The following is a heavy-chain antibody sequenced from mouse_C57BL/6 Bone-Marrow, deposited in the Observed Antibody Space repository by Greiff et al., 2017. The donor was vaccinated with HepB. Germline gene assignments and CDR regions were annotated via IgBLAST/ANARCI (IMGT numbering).Heavy chain of an antibody. CDR3: TRVVYDGYYNYFDY. CDR2: ISSGGDYI. CDR1: GFTFSSYA. Sequence: EVKLMESGEGLVKPGGSLKLSCAASGFTFSSYAMSWVRQTPEKRLEWVAYISSGGDYIYYSDTVKGRITISRDNTRNTLYLQMSSLKSEDTAMYYCTRVVYDGYYNYFDYWGQGTTLTVSS. V-gene: IGHV5-9-1*02. D-gene: IGHD2-3*01. J-gene: IGHJ2*01.